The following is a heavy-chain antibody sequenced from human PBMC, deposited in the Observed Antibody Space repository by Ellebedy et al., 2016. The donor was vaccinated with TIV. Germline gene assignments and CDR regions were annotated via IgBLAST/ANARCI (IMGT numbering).Heavy chain of an antibody. J-gene: IGHJ5*02. CDR2: IYYSGST. CDR1: GGSISNSDYY. V-gene: IGHV4-39*07. Sequence: MPSETLSLTCTVSGGSISNSDYYWNWIRQSPGKGLEWIGSIYYSGSTYYNPSLKSRVTVSVDTSKNQFSLNLSSVTAADTAVYYCARDPALPRGRFDTWGQGTPVTVSS. CDR3: ARDPALPRGRFDT.